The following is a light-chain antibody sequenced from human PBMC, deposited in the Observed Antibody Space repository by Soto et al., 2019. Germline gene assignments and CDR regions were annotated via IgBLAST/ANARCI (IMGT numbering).Light chain of an antibody. CDR1: QDISKF. CDR2: DAS. J-gene: IGKJ1*01. V-gene: IGKV1-33*01. Sequence: DIQMTQSPSSLSSSVGDRVTITCQASQDISKFLNWYQQKPGKAPELVIYDASSLATGVPSTFSGSGSGTDFTFTITSLQPEDIATYYCQHYNSYSEAFGQGTKVELK. CDR3: QHYNSYSEA.